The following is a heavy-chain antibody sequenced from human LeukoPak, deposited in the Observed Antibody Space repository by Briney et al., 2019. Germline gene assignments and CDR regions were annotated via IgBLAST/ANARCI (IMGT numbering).Heavy chain of an antibody. CDR2: IYHSGST. V-gene: IGHV4-4*02. D-gene: IGHD5-12*01. Sequence: SESLSLTCAVSGGSISSSNWWSWVRQPPGKGLEWIGDIYHSGSTNYNPSLKSRVTISVDKSKNQFSLKLSSVTAADTAVYYCATREASGPDIVATINNDYWGQGTLVTVSS. CDR3: ATREASGPDIVATINNDY. J-gene: IGHJ4*02. CDR1: GGSISSSNW.